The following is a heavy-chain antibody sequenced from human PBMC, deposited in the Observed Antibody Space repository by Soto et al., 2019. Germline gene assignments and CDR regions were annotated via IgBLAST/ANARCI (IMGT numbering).Heavy chain of an antibody. CDR1: GYTFTSYY. Sequence: ASVKVSCKASGYTFTSYYMHWVRQAPGQGLEWMGIISPSGGSTSYAQKFQGRVTMTRDTSTSTVYMELSSLRSEDTAVYYCGRDRIVATISSKAFDYWGQGTLVTVSS. V-gene: IGHV1-46*03. CDR2: ISPSGGST. CDR3: GRDRIVATISSKAFDY. J-gene: IGHJ4*02. D-gene: IGHD5-12*01.